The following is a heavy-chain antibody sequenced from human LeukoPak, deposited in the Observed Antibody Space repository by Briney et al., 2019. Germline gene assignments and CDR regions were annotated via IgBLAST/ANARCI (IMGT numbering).Heavy chain of an antibody. CDR2: ISGSGGGT. CDR1: GFTFSSQA. Sequence: GGSLRLSCAASGFTFSSQAMSWVRQAPGKGLEWVSAISGSGGGTYYADSVKGRFTISRDNSKNTLYLQMNSLRAEDTAVYYRANLPVPAASTIWGQGTMVTVSS. J-gene: IGHJ3*02. D-gene: IGHD2-2*01. V-gene: IGHV3-23*01. CDR3: ANLPVPAASTI.